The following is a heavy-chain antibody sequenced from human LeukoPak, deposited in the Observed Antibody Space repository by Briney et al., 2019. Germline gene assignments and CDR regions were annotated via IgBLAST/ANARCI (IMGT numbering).Heavy chain of an antibody. CDR1: GFTFDDYG. J-gene: IGHJ4*02. CDR3: ARGREGDYFDY. V-gene: IGHV3-20*04. CDR2: INWNGGST. Sequence: GGSLRLSCAASGFTFDDYGMSWVRQAPGKVLEWLSGINWNGGSTGYADSVKGRFTISRDNAKNSLYLQMNSLRAEDTALYYCARGREGDYFDYWGQGTLVTVSS.